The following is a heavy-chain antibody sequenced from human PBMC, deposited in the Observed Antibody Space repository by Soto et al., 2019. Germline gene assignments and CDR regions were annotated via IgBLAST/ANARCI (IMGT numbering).Heavy chain of an antibody. Sequence: GGSLRLSCAASGFTFSSYDMHWVRQATGEGLEWVSAIGTAGDTYYPGSVKGRFTISRENAKNSLYLQMNSLRAGDTAVYYCARRSGGGSSSPFDYWGQGTLVTVSS. J-gene: IGHJ4*02. V-gene: IGHV3-13*01. CDR1: GFTFSSYD. CDR2: IGTAGDT. D-gene: IGHD6-6*01. CDR3: ARRSGGGSSSPFDY.